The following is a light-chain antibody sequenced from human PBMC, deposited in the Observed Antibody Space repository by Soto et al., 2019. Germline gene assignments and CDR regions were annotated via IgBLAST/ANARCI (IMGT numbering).Light chain of an antibody. V-gene: IGLV2-14*01. CDR2: EVS. Sequence: QSALTQPASVSGSPGQSITISCTGTSSDVGAYDYISWYQQYPGKAPKLMLYEVSNRPSGVSHRFSGSRSGNTASLTISGLQAEDEADYYCSAYTTRRTLVFGGGTKPPS. CDR3: SAYTTRRTLV. CDR1: SSDVGAYDY. J-gene: IGLJ2*01.